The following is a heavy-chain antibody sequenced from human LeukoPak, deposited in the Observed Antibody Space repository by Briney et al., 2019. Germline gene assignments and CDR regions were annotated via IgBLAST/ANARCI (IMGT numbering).Heavy chain of an antibody. CDR1: GFTFSSYA. D-gene: IGHD5-18*01. CDR2: ISYDGSNK. Sequence: GGSLRLSCAASGFTFSSYAMHWVRQAPGKGLEWVAVISYDGSNKYYADSVKGRFTISRDNAKNSLYLQMNSLRAEDTALYYCAKDHSYGVESFDYWGQGTLVTVSS. CDR3: AKDHSYGVESFDY. V-gene: IGHV3-30-3*01. J-gene: IGHJ4*02.